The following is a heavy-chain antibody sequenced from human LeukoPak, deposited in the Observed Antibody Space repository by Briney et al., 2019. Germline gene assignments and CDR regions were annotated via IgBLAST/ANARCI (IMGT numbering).Heavy chain of an antibody. J-gene: IGHJ4*02. D-gene: IGHD3-10*01. V-gene: IGHV4-59*01. CDR3: ARYGGSGSYYYYFDY. CDR1: GGSISSYY. Sequence: PSETLSLTCTVSGGSISSYYWSWIRQPPGKGLEWIGYIYYSGSTNYNPSLKSRVTISVDTSKNQFSLKLSSATAADTAVYYCARYGGSGSYYYYFDYWGQGTLVTVSS. CDR2: IYYSGST.